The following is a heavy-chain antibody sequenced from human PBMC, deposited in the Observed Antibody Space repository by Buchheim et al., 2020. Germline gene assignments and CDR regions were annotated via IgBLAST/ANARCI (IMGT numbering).Heavy chain of an antibody. J-gene: IGHJ6*02. CDR1: GYTFTSYY. D-gene: IGHD3-22*01. Sequence: QVQLVQSGAEVKKPGASVKVSCKASGYTFTSYYMHWVRQAPGQGLEWMGIINPSGGSTSYAQKFQGRVTMTKDTYTSTGFMELSSLRSEDTAVYYCARGHDSSGLRLYGMDVWGQGTT. CDR2: INPSGGST. CDR3: ARGHDSSGLRLYGMDV. V-gene: IGHV1-46*01.